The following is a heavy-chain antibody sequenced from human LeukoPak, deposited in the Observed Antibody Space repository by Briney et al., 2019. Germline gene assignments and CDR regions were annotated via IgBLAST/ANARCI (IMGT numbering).Heavy chain of an antibody. Sequence: GGSLRLSCAASGFTFRSHSMQWVRQAPGKELEWVSHISSSGSTIYYADSVKGRFTISRDNAKESLYLQMSSLRVDDTAVYYCVFPYWQDLDHWGQGTLVTVSS. D-gene: IGHD2-15*01. V-gene: IGHV3-48*01. CDR2: ISSSGSTI. CDR1: GFTFRSHS. CDR3: VFPYWQDLDH. J-gene: IGHJ4*02.